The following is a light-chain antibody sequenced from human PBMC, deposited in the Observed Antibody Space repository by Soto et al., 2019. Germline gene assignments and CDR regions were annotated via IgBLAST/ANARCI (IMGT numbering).Light chain of an antibody. CDR2: AAS. J-gene: IGKJ2*01. V-gene: IGKV1-39*01. Sequence: DIQMTQSPASLSASVGDRVTITCRASQSIATCLNWYQQKPGTAPKLLIFAASSLQSGVPSRFSGSGSGTDFTLTINSLQREDFATYYCQESYSAPPEYTFGQGTKLEIK. CDR3: QESYSAPPEYT. CDR1: QSIATC.